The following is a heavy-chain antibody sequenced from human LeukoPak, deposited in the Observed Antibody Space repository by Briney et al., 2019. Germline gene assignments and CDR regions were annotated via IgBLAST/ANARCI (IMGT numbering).Heavy chain of an antibody. V-gene: IGHV1-69*05. CDR3: AREGMVAQNYFDY. Sequence: SVKVSCKASGGTFSSYAISWVRQAPGQGLEGMGRIIPIFGTANYAQKFQGRVTITTDESTSTAYMELSSLRSEDTAVYYCAREGMVAQNYFDYWGQGTLVTVSS. CDR1: GGTFSSYA. D-gene: IGHD1-26*01. J-gene: IGHJ4*02. CDR2: IIPIFGTA.